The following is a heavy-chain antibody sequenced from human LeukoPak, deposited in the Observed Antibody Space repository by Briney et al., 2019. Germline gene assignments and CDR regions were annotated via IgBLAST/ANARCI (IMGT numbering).Heavy chain of an antibody. J-gene: IGHJ4*02. V-gene: IGHV1-24*01. CDR2: FDPEDGET. Sequence: ASVKVSCKVSGYTLTELSMRWVRQAPGKGLEWMGGFDPEDGETIYAQKFQGRVTMTEDTSTDTAYMELSSLRSEDTAVYYCATGPRSVWDYFDYWGQGTLVTVSS. CDR3: ATGPRSVWDYFDY. CDR1: GYTLTELS. D-gene: IGHD2-8*01.